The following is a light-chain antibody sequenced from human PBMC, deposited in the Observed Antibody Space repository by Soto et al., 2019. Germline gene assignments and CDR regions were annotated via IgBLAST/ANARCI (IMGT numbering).Light chain of an antibody. J-gene: IGLJ3*02. CDR3: SSYTGSSSSWV. CDR2: EVS. V-gene: IGLV2-14*01. CDR1: SSDVGAYKN. Sequence: QSALTQPASVSGSPGQSITISCTGTSSDVGAYKNVSWYQQHPGKAPKLMIFEVSSRPSGVSSRFSGSKSGNAAPLTISGLQAEDEGDYYCSSYTGSSSSWVFGGGTKVTVL.